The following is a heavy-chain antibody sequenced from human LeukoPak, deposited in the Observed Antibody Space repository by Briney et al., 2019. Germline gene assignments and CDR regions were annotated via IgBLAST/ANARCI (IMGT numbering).Heavy chain of an antibody. D-gene: IGHD3-9*01. V-gene: IGHV3-23*01. Sequence: GGSLRLSCAASGFTFSSYAMSWVRQAPGKGLEWVSAISGSGGSTYYADSVKGRFTISRDNSKNTLYLQMNSLRAEDTAVYYCAKDGRCFDWLFSNWFDPWGQGTLVTVSS. J-gene: IGHJ5*02. CDR2: ISGSGGST. CDR1: GFTFSSYA. CDR3: AKDGRCFDWLFSNWFDP.